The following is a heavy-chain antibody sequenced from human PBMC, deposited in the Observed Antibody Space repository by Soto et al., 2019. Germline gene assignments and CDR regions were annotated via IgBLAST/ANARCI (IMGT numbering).Heavy chain of an antibody. CDR3: ARLPTVVLFDY. J-gene: IGHJ4*02. V-gene: IGHV1-69*12. D-gene: IGHD4-17*01. CDR2: IIPIFGTA. Sequence: QVQLVQSGAEVKKPGSSVKVSCKASGGTFSTYTISWVRQAPGQGLEWMGGIIPIFGTANYAQKFQGRVTIAADVSTSTAYVELSSLRSEDTAVYYCARLPTVVLFDYWGQGTLVTVSS. CDR1: GGTFSTYT.